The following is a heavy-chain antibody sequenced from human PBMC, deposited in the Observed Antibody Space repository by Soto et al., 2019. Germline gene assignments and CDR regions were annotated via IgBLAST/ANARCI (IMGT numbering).Heavy chain of an antibody. D-gene: IGHD3-22*01. V-gene: IGHV4-59*05. J-gene: IGHJ5*02. Sequence: QVQLQESGPGLVKPSETLSVTCSVSGDSLSSYYWSWIRQPPGKGLDFIGSMYYSGTTYYNPSLKNRITISVDTSKNQFSLKLISVTAADTAVYYCAVVDSTGNWFDPWGQGALVTVSS. CDR1: GDSLSSYY. CDR3: AVVDSTGNWFDP. CDR2: MYYSGTT.